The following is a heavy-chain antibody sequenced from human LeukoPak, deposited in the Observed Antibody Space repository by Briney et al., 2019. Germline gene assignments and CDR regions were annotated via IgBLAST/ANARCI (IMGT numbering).Heavy chain of an antibody. CDR1: GGSISSSSYY. V-gene: IGHV4-39*01. Sequence: SETLSLTCTVSGGSISSSSYYWDWIRQPPGKGLEWIGNVYYGGNTFYNSSLESRVTISVDMSKNQFSLKLTSLTAADTAVYYCARQRAEYFYHYLDVWGKGTSVTVSS. CDR2: VYYGGNT. CDR3: ARQRAEYFYHYLDV. J-gene: IGHJ6*03.